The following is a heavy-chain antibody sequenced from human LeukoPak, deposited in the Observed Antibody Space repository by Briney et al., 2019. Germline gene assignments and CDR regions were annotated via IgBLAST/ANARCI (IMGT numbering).Heavy chain of an antibody. J-gene: IGHJ3*02. CDR2: ISSSGSTI. V-gene: IGHV3-11*01. Sequence: GGSLRLSCAASGFTFSDYYMSWIRQAPGKGLEWVSYISSSGSTIYYADSVKGRSTISRDNAKNSLYLQMNSLRAEDTAVYYCAFRKGTGYSYGLNAFDIWGQGTMVTVSS. CDR3: AFRKGTGYSYGLNAFDI. CDR1: GFTFSDYY. D-gene: IGHD5-18*01.